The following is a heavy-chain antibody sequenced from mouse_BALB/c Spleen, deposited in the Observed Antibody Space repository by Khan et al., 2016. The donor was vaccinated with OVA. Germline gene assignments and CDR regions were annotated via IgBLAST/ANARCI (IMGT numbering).Heavy chain of an antibody. J-gene: IGHJ3*01. CDR2: IDPSDIYT. CDR1: GYPLTSYW. CDR3: VRSVHYGSSTWFAY. D-gene: IGHD1-1*01. Sequence: QVQLQQPGAELVKPGASVKLSCKASGYPLTSYWLHWVKQRPGQGLEWIGEIDPSDIYTNYNQKFKGKATVTVDKSSSTTYMQLSSLTSEDSAVYYGVRSVHYGSSTWFAYWGQGTLVTVSA. V-gene: IGHV1-69*02.